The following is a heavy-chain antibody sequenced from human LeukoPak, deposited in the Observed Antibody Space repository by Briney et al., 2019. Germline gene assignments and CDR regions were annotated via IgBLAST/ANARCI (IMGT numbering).Heavy chain of an antibody. CDR3: ARYLRRDGRGVASLGFDI. Sequence: GGSLRLSCAASGFTVSSNYMSWVRQAPGKGLEWVSVIYSGGSTYYADSVKGRFTISRGNSKNTLNLQMNSLRAEDTAVYYCARYLRRDGRGVASLGFDIWGQGTMVTVSS. J-gene: IGHJ3*02. D-gene: IGHD5-24*01. CDR1: GFTVSSNY. CDR2: IYSGGST. V-gene: IGHV3-66*01.